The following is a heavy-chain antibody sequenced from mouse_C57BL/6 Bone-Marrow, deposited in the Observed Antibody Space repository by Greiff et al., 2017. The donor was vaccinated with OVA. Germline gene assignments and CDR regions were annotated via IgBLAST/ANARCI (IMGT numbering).Heavy chain of an antibody. V-gene: IGHV1-18*01. Sequence: EVKLMESGPELVKPGASVKIPCKASGYTFTDYNMDWVKQSHGKSLEWIGDINPNNGGTIYNQKFKGKATLTVDKSSSTAYMELRSLTSEDTAVYYCARGPYYYGSSYWYFDVWGTGTTVTVSS. J-gene: IGHJ1*03. CDR2: INPNNGGT. CDR1: GYTFTDYN. CDR3: ARGPYYYGSSYWYFDV. D-gene: IGHD1-1*01.